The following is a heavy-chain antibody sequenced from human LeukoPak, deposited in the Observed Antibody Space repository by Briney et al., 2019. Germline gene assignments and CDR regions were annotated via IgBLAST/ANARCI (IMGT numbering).Heavy chain of an antibody. V-gene: IGHV1-18*01. CDR1: GYTFTSYG. J-gene: IGHJ5*02. CDR2: ISAYSGNT. CDR3: AREGQQQPGFDP. D-gene: IGHD6-13*01. Sequence: GSVKVSCKASGYTFTSYGISWVRQAPGQGLEWMGWISAYSGNTNYAQKLQGRVTMTRDTSTSTVYMELSGLRSEDTAVYYCAREGQQQPGFDPWGQGTLVTVSS.